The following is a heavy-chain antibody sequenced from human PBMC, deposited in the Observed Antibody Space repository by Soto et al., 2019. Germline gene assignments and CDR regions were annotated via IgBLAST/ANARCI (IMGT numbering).Heavy chain of an antibody. D-gene: IGHD3-10*01. CDR3: ARDQGYYYGSGSYPNNNWFDP. V-gene: IGHV4-31*03. Sequence: SETLSLTCTVSGGSISSGGYYWSWIRQHPGKGLEWIGYIYYSGSTYYNPSLKSRVTISVDTSKNQFSLKLSSVTAADTAVYYCARDQGYYYGSGSYPNNNWFDPWGQGTLVTVSS. CDR1: GGSISSGGYY. CDR2: IYYSGST. J-gene: IGHJ5*02.